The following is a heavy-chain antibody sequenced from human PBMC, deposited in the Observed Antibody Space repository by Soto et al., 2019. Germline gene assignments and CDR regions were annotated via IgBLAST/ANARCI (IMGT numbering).Heavy chain of an antibody. CDR1: GFTFSTNT. V-gene: IGHV3-48*01. CDR3: ARRQGIVVVTATLLSYFDY. Sequence: GSLRLSWVASGFTFSTNTMNWVRQAPGKGLEWLSYISKSGTTTYYAESVKGRFTISRDNSKNTLYLEMNSLRPEDTAVYYCARRQGIVVVTATLLSYFDYWGQGSQVTVSS. J-gene: IGHJ4*02. D-gene: IGHD2-21*02. CDR2: ISKSGTTT.